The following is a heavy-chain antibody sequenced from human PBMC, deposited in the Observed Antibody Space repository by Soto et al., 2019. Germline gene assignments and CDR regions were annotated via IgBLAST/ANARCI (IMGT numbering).Heavy chain of an antibody. J-gene: IGHJ5*02. Sequence: SETLSLTCAVYGGSFSDYYWNWIRQPPGRGLEWIGEINYSGSTSYNPSLKSRVTMSLDTSKSQFSLMLSSVIAADTAVYYCASFGGSYSLSWFDPWGQGTLVTVSS. CDR3: ASFGGSYSLSWFDP. CDR2: INYSGST. D-gene: IGHD1-26*01. V-gene: IGHV4-34*01. CDR1: GGSFSDYY.